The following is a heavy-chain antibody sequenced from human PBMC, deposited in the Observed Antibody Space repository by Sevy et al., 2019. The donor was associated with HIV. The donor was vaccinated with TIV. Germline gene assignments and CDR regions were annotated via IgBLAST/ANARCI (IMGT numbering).Heavy chain of an antibody. CDR2: ISSSSSYT. Sequence: GGSLRLSCAASGFTFSSYSMNWVRQAPGKGLEWVSSISSSSSYTYYANSVKGRFTNSRDNDKKSLYLQMNGLRAEETAVYYCSRADYYYDSSGSPVYYFDYWGQGTLVTVSS. D-gene: IGHD3-22*01. CDR1: GFTFSSYS. CDR3: SRADYYYDSSGSPVYYFDY. V-gene: IGHV3-21*04. J-gene: IGHJ4*02.